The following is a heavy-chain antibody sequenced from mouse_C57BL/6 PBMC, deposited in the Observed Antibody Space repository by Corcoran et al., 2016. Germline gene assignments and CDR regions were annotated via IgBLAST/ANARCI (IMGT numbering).Heavy chain of an antibody. Sequence: QVQLQQPGTELVKPGASMKLSCKASGYTFTSYWMHWVNQRPGQGLEWIGNINPSNGGTNYNEKFKSKATLTVDKSSSTAYMQLSSLTSEDSAVYYCARGSIYYYGSSSDYYAMDYWGQGTSVTVSS. CDR1: GYTFTSYW. D-gene: IGHD1-1*01. CDR3: ARGSIYYYGSSSDYYAMDY. V-gene: IGHV1-53*01. CDR2: INPSNGGT. J-gene: IGHJ4*01.